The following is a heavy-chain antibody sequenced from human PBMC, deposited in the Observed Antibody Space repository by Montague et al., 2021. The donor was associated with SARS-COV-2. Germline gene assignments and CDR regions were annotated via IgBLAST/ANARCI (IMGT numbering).Heavy chain of an antibody. CDR2: LFYSVNT. J-gene: IGHJ3*02. CDR3: ARTNYDFWRGHQRGGAFDI. CDR1: GGSISSSDYY. Sequence: SETLSLTCTVSGGSISSSDYYWGWIRQPPGKGLEWIGSLFYSVNTYYNPSLKSRVTISVDMSKNQFSLKLSSVTAADTAVYYCARTNYDFWRGHQRGGAFDIWGQGTMVTASS. V-gene: IGHV4-39*01. D-gene: IGHD3-3*01.